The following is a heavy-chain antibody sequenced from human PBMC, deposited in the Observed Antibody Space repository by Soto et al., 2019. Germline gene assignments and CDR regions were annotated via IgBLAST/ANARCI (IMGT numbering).Heavy chain of an antibody. CDR1: GGTFSSYA. CDR3: ARLEPEYYYDSSGYEKYYFDY. D-gene: IGHD3-22*01. J-gene: IGHJ4*02. V-gene: IGHV1-69*12. CDR2: IIPIFGTA. Sequence: QVQLVQSGAEVKKPGSSVKVSCKASGGTFSSYAISWVRQAPGQGLEWMGGIIPIFGTANYAQKFQGRVTITADESTGTAYMELSSLRSEDTAVYYCARLEPEYYYDSSGYEKYYFDYWGQGTLVTVSS.